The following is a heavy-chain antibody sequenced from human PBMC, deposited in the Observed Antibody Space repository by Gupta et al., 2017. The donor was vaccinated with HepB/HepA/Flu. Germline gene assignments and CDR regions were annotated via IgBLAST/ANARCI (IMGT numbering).Heavy chain of an antibody. D-gene: IGHD6-19*01. J-gene: IGHJ3*02. CDR2: VSGDGGTT. V-gene: IGHV3-43*02. Sequence: EVHLVESGGGVVQPGGSLRLSCAASGFTFEDYATHWVRQAPGKGLEWVSLVSGDGGTTSYVDSVKGRFTISRDKSKNSMYLQMNSLRTEDTALYYCAKDRSRSGWDAFDIWGQGTLVTVSS. CDR3: AKDRSRSGWDAFDI. CDR1: GFTFEDYA.